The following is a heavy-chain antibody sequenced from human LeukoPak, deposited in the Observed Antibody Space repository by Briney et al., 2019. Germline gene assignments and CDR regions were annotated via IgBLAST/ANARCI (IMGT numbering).Heavy chain of an antibody. CDR2: ISSSSSYI. V-gene: IGHV3-21*01. CDR1: GFTFSSYS. Sequence: SGGSLRLSCAASGFTFSSYSMNWVRQAPGKGLEWVSSISSSSSYIYYADSVKGRFTISRDNAKNSLYLQMNSLRAEDTAVYYCARTYYDFWSGYSDDAFDIWGQGTMVTVSS. CDR3: ARTYYDFWSGYSDDAFDI. D-gene: IGHD3-3*01. J-gene: IGHJ3*02.